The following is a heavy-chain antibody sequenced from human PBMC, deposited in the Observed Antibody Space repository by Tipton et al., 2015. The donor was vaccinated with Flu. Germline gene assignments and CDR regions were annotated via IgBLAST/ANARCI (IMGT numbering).Heavy chain of an antibody. D-gene: IGHD2-2*01. CDR1: GGSISSYY. J-gene: IGHJ5*02. CDR3: ARGPDIVVVPAAMGWFDP. V-gene: IGHV4-59*07. Sequence: TLSLTCTVSGGSISSYYWSWIRQPPGKGLEWIGYIYYSGSTNYNPSLKSRVTISVDTSKNQFSLKLSSVTAADTAVYYCARGPDIVVVPAAMGWFDPWGQGTLVTVSS. CDR2: IYYSGST.